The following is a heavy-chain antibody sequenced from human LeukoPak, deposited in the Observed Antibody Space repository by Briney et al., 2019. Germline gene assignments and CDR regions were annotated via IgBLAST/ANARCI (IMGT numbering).Heavy chain of an antibody. Sequence: GGSLRLSCAASGFTFSTYSMNWVRQAPGKGLECVSLISANGGATYYADSVKGRFTISRDNSKSTLYLQMNSLRADDTAVYYCAKASGSPYYFDYWGQGTLVTVSS. CDR2: ISANGGAT. V-gene: IGHV3-23*01. CDR3: AKASGSPYYFDY. CDR1: GFTFSTYS. J-gene: IGHJ4*02. D-gene: IGHD3-10*01.